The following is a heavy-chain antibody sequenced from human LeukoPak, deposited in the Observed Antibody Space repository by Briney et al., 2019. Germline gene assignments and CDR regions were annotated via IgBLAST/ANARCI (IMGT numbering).Heavy chain of an antibody. D-gene: IGHD4-23*01. Sequence: GGSLRLSCAASGFTFSIYWMHWVRQAPGKGLVWVSRINTDGSSTTYADSVKGRFTISRDNAKNTLYLQMNSLTAEDTAVYYCARDPVLDEYGGNSPYWGQGTLVTVSS. J-gene: IGHJ4*02. V-gene: IGHV3-74*01. CDR3: ARDPVLDEYGGNSPY. CDR1: GFTFSIYW. CDR2: INTDGSST.